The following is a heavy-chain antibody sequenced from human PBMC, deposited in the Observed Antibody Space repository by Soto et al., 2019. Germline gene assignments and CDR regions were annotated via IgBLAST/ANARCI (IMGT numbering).Heavy chain of an antibody. J-gene: IGHJ4*02. D-gene: IGHD5-12*01. CDR1: GGSFSGYY. Sequence: SETLSLTCAVYGGSFSGYYWSWIRQPPGKGLEWIGEINHSGSTNYNPSLKSRVTISVDTSKNQFSLKLSSVTAADTAVYYCARGYNSGHADYWGQGTLVTVSS. V-gene: IGHV4-34*01. CDR3: ARGYNSGHADY. CDR2: INHSGST.